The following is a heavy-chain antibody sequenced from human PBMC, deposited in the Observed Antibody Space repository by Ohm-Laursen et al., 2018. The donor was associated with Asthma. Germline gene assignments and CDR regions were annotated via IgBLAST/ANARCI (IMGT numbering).Heavy chain of an antibody. CDR2: IWYDGSNK. J-gene: IGHJ4*02. D-gene: IGHD6-6*01. CDR1: GFTFSSYG. V-gene: IGHV3-33*01. CDR3: ARDLEYSSSSGFDY. Sequence: SSLRLSCTASGFTFSSYGMHWVRQAPGKGLEWVAVIWYDGSNKYYADSVKGRFTISRDNSKNTLYLQMNSLRAEDTAVYYCARDLEYSSSSGFDYWGQGTLVTVSS.